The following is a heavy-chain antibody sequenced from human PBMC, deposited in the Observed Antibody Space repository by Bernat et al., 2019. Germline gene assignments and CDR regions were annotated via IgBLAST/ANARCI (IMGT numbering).Heavy chain of an antibody. CDR2: IYWDDDK. CDR3: ARRLENYSRHTYTFDY. CDR1: GFSLTTSGVG. D-gene: IGHD3-10*01. J-gene: IGHJ4*02. V-gene: IGHV2-5*02. Sequence: QITLNESVPTLVKPTQTLTLTCTFSGFSLTTSGVGVGWIRQPPGKALEWLALIYWDDDKRYSPSLKTRLTVAKGTSKNEVVLTMTDMAPVDTATYYCARRLENYSRHTYTFDYWGQGTLVTVSS.